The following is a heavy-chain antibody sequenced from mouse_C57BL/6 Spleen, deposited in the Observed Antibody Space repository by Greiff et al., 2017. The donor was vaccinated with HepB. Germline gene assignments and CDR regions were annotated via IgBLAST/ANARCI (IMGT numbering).Heavy chain of an antibody. Sequence: VQLKESGPELVKPGASVKISCKASGYSFTGYYMNWVKQSPEKSLEWIGEINPSTGGTPYNQKFKAKATLTVDKSSSKAYMQLKSLTSEDSAVYYCARGSSGYGYWGQGTTLTVSS. CDR2: INPSTGGT. D-gene: IGHD3-2*02. CDR1: GYSFTGYY. V-gene: IGHV1-42*01. CDR3: ARGSSGYGY. J-gene: IGHJ2*01.